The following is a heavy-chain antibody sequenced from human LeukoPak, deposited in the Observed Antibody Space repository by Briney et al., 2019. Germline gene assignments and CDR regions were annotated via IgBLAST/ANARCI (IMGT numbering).Heavy chain of an antibody. J-gene: IGHJ4*02. CDR3: ARERGVVVTATLGY. V-gene: IGHV3-11*01. Sequence: GGSLRLSCAASGFTFSDYYMSWIRQAPGKGLEWVSYISSSGSTIYYADSVKGRFTISRDSAKNPLYLQMNSLRAEDTAVYYCARERGVVVTATLGYWGQGTLVTVSS. D-gene: IGHD2-21*02. CDR2: ISSSGSTI. CDR1: GFTFSDYY.